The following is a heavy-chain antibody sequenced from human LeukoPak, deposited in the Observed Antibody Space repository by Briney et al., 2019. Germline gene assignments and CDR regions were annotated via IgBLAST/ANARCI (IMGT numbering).Heavy chain of an antibody. V-gene: IGHV1-2*02. CDR2: INPNSGGT. CDR3: ARAGGLTTVTTAYFDY. J-gene: IGHJ4*02. D-gene: IGHD4-17*01. Sequence: AASVKVSCKASGYTLTGHYMHWVRQAPGQGLEWMGWINPNSGGTNYAQKFQGRVTMTRDTSISTAYMELSRLRSDDTAVYYCARAGGLTTVTTAYFDYWGQGTLVTVSS. CDR1: GYTLTGHY.